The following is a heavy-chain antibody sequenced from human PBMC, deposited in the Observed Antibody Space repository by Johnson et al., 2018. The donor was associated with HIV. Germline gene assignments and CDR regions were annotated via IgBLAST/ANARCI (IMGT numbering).Heavy chain of an antibody. CDR2: ISSSGSTI. CDR3: ARGGVLRYFDWLFEDAFDI. D-gene: IGHD3-9*01. Sequence: QVQLVESGGGLVQPGVSLRLSCAASGFTFSDYYMSWIRQAPGKGLEWVSSISSSGSTIYYADSVKGRFTISRDNAKNSLYLQMNSLRAEDTAGYYCARGGVLRYFDWLFEDAFDIWGQGTMVTVSS. J-gene: IGHJ3*02. V-gene: IGHV3-11*04. CDR1: GFTFSDYY.